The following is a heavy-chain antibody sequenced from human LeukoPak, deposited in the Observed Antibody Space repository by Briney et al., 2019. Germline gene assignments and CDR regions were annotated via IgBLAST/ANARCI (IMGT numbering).Heavy chain of an antibody. Sequence: ASVKVSCKASGYTFTSYDINWVRQAPGQGLEWMGWINPNSGGTNYAQKFQGWVTMTRDTSISTAYMELSRLRSDDTAVYYCAREGITGTTAFDIWGQGTMVTVSS. CDR1: GYTFTSYD. D-gene: IGHD1-7*01. V-gene: IGHV1-2*04. CDR2: INPNSGGT. J-gene: IGHJ3*02. CDR3: AREGITGTTAFDI.